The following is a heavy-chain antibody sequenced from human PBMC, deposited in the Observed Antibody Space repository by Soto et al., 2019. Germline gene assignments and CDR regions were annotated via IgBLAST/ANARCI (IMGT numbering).Heavy chain of an antibody. CDR1: GYTFTGYY. D-gene: IGHD6-19*01. V-gene: IGHV1-2*02. CDR2: INPNDGNT. Sequence: ASVKVSCKASGYTFTGYYMHWVRQAPGQGLEWMGWINPNDGNTNYAQKLQGRVTMTTDTSTSTAYMELRSLRSDDTAVYYCAIDEQWLTTGAFDIWGQGTMVTVSS. CDR3: AIDEQWLTTGAFDI. J-gene: IGHJ3*02.